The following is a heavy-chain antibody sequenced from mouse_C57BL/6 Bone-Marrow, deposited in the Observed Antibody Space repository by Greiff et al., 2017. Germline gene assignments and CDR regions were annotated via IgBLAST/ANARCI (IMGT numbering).Heavy chain of an antibody. Sequence: QVQLKQSGPELVKPGASVKISCKASGYTFTDYYINWVKQRPGQGLEWIGWIFPGSGSTYYNEKFNGKATLTVDKSSSTAYMLLSSLTSEDSAVYFCARELGQGEYFDYWGQGTTLTVSS. CDR3: ARELGQGEYFDY. D-gene: IGHD4-1*01. V-gene: IGHV1-75*01. CDR1: GYTFTDYY. J-gene: IGHJ2*01. CDR2: IFPGSGST.